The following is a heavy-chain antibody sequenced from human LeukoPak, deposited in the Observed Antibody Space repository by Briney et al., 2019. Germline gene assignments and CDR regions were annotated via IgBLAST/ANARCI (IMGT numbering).Heavy chain of an antibody. V-gene: IGHV3-30*18. J-gene: IGHJ4*02. Sequence: GRSLRLSCAASGFTFSDYGMHWVRQAPGKGLEWAALISYDGGNKFCADSVRDRFTIPRDNSKNTLFLQMNSLRIEDTAVYYCAKVFEVRGARRPKDYWGQGTLVIVSS. CDR3: AKVFEVRGARRPKDY. CDR1: GFTFSDYG. D-gene: IGHD3-10*01. CDR2: ISYDGGNK.